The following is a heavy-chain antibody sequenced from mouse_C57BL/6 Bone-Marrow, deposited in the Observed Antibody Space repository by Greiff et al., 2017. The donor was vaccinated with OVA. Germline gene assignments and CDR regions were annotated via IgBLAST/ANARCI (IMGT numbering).Heavy chain of an antibody. V-gene: IGHV1-81*01. CDR3: ARSYYDYDWFAY. Sequence: QVHVKQSGAELARPGASVKLSCKASGYTFTSYGISWVKQRTGQGLEWIGEIYPRSGNTYYNEKFKGKATLTADKSSSTAYMELRSLTSEDSAVYFCARSYYDYDWFAYWGQGTLVTVSA. D-gene: IGHD2-4*01. J-gene: IGHJ3*01. CDR1: GYTFTSYG. CDR2: IYPRSGNT.